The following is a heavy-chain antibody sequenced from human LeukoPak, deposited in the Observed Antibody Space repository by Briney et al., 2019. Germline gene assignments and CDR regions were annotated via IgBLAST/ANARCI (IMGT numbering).Heavy chain of an antibody. V-gene: IGHV1-2*02. Sequence: ASVKVSCKASGYTFTGYYMHWVRQAPGQGLEWMGWINPNSGGTNYAQKFQGRVTMTRDTSISTAYMELGRLRSDDTAVYYCARDRVAGGNDYYYWGQGTLVTVSS. CDR2: INPNSGGT. D-gene: IGHD1-1*01. CDR3: ARDRVAGGNDYYY. J-gene: IGHJ4*02. CDR1: GYTFTGYY.